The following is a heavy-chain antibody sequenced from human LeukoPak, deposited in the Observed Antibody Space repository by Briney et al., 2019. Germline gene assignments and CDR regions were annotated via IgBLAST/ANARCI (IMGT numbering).Heavy chain of an antibody. D-gene: IGHD2-21*02. CDR1: GGTFSSYA. J-gene: IGHJ2*01. V-gene: IGHV1-69*01. Sequence: SVKVSCKASGGTFSSYAISWVRQAPGQGLEWMGGIIPIFGTANYAQKFQGRVTITADESTSTAYMELSSLRSEDTAVYYCAKRVTGIDRWYFDLWGRGTLVTVSS. CDR3: AKRVTGIDRWYFDL. CDR2: IIPIFGTA.